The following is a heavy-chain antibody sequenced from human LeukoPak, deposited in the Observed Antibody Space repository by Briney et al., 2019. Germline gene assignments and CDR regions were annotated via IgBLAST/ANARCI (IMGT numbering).Heavy chain of an antibody. CDR3: ARRSSTTYWYFDL. V-gene: IGHV4-59*01. Sequence: PSETLSPTCTVSGDSISTYYWSWVRQPPGMGLEWIGYTYYTGSTNYNPSLRGRVTISVDTSKNQFSLKLNSVTAADTAMYYCARRSSTTYWYFDLWGRGPLVVVSS. CDR1: GDSISTYY. CDR2: TYYTGST. D-gene: IGHD6-6*01. J-gene: IGHJ2*01.